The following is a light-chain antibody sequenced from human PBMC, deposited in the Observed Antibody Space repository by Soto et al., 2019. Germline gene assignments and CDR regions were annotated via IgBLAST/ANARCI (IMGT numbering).Light chain of an antibody. Sequence: ETVLTQSPGTLSLYPGERATLSCRASQSVTSSDLAWYQQKPGQAPRLLIYGSSIRATGIPDRFSGSGSETDFILSISRLEPEDFAVYYCQQYGSSLFTFGQGTRLEIK. CDR1: QSVTSSD. J-gene: IGKJ5*01. CDR3: QQYGSSLFT. V-gene: IGKV3-20*01. CDR2: GSS.